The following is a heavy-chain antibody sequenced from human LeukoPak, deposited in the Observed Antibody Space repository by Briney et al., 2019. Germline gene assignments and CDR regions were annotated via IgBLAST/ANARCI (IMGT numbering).Heavy chain of an antibody. CDR1: GGSLSGYY. CDR2: INHSGST. V-gene: IGHV4-34*01. J-gene: IGHJ4*02. Sequence: PSETLSLTCAVYGGSLSGYYWSWIRQPPGKGVEWIGEINHSGSTNYTPSLKSRVTISVDTSKNQFTLKLSSVTAAETAVYYCARGRSSGWTNYFDYWGQGTLVTVSS. CDR3: ARGRSSGWTNYFDY. D-gene: IGHD6-19*01.